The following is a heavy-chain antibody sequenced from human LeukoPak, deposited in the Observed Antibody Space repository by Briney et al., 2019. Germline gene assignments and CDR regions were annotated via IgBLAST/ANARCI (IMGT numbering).Heavy chain of an antibody. J-gene: IGHJ6*03. CDR3: AKEGYSRGYYSYYYMDV. CDR2: IYRDGRT. D-gene: IGHD6-13*01. CDR1: GFTVSNKY. V-gene: IGHV3-53*05. Sequence: GGSLRLSCAASGFTVSNKYMTWVRQAPGKGLEWVSLIYRDGRTYYADSVKGRCTISGDNSKNTLYVQMNSLRAEDTAVYYCAKEGYSRGYYSYYYMDVWGKGTTVTVSS.